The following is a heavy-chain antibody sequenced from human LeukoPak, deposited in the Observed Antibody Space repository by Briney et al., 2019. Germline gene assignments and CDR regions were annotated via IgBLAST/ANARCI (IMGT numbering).Heavy chain of an antibody. CDR1: GHMLSELA. CDR3: ATSIRPPGEGRGYITGYYYHGLDV. Sequence: ASVRVSCKVVGHMLSELALHWVRQAPGKGLEWIGGFDPESDETVYAGKFQGRVTMTEDTFTDIAYMELSSLRSEDTAVYYCATSIRPPGEGRGYITGYYYHGLDVWGQGTTVIVSS. D-gene: IGHD3-10*01. J-gene: IGHJ6*02. CDR2: FDPESDET. V-gene: IGHV1-24*01.